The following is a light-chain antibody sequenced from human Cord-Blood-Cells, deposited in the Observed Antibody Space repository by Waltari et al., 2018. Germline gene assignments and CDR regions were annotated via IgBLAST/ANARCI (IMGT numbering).Light chain of an antibody. CDR3: QQRSNWPLT. CDR1: QSVSSY. J-gene: IGKJ4*01. CDR2: DAS. Sequence: VFPQSPATLSLFPGTIATLSCRASQSVSSYLAWYQQKPGQAPRLLIYDASNRATGIPARFSGSGSGTDFTLTISSLEPEDFAVYYCQQRSNWPLTFGGGTKVEIK. V-gene: IGKV3-11*01.